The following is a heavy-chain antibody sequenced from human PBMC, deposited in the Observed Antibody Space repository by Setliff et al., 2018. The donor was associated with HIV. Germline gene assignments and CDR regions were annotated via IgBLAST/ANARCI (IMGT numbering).Heavy chain of an antibody. CDR2: IYYSGST. J-gene: IGHJ6*02. CDR3: ARDGYNYSYYYYYGMDV. D-gene: IGHD5-12*01. V-gene: IGHV4-39*07. Sequence: SETLSLTCTVSGGSISSSSYYWGWIRQPPGKGLEWIGSIYYSGSTYYNPSLKSRVTISVDTSKNQFSLKLSSVTAADTAVYYCARDGYNYSYYYYYGMDVWGQGTTVT. CDR1: GGSISSSSYY.